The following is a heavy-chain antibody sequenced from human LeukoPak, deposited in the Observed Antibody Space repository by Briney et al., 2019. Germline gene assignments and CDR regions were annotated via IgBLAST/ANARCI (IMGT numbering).Heavy chain of an antibody. CDR1: GGSTSSYY. D-gene: IGHD5-24*01. Sequence: PSETLSLTCTVSGGSTSSYYWSWIRQPPGKGLGWIGYIYYSGNTNLNPSLKSRITMSIDTSKNQFSLNLSSVTAADTAVYYCARVGRGHFDLWGQGTLVTVSS. CDR2: IYYSGNT. V-gene: IGHV4-59*01. J-gene: IGHJ4*02. CDR3: ARVGRGHFDL.